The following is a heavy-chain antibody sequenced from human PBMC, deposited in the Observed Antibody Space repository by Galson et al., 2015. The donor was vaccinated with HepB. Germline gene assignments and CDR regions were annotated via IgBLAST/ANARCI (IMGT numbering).Heavy chain of an antibody. CDR2: IWYDGSNK. J-gene: IGHJ5*02. Sequence: SLRLSCAASGFTFSSYGMHWVRQAPSKGLEWVAVIWYDGSNKYYADSVKGRFTISRDNSKNTLYLQMNSLRAEDTAVYYCARDARRFLEWFPAHALYNWFDPWGQGTLVTVSS. V-gene: IGHV3-33*01. CDR3: ARDARRFLEWFPAHALYNWFDP. D-gene: IGHD3-3*01. CDR1: GFTFSSYG.